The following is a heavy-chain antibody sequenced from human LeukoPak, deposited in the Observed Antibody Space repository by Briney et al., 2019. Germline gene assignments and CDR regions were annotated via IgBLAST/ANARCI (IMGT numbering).Heavy chain of an antibody. D-gene: IGHD6-13*01. CDR3: ARGYSSPVPNFDY. CDR2: INPNNGGT. Sequence: ASVKVSCKASGYTFTDYYMHWVRQAPGQGLEWMGWINPNNGGTSYAQKFQGRVTMTRDTSITTSYMELPSLTSDDTAVYYCARGYSSPVPNFDYWGQGTLVTVSS. V-gene: IGHV1-2*02. J-gene: IGHJ4*02. CDR1: GYTFTDYY.